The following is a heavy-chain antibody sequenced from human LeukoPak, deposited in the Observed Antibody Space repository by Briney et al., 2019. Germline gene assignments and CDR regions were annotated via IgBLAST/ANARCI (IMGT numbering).Heavy chain of an antibody. V-gene: IGHV4-59*01. CDR1: GGSISSYY. D-gene: IGHD6-19*01. CDR3: ARDSSGWYHWFDP. Sequence: SQTLSLTCAVSGGSISSYYWSWIRQPPGKGLEWIGYIYYSGSTNYNPSLKSRVTISVDTSKNQFSLKLSSVTAADTAVYYCARDSSGWYHWFDPWGQGTLVTVSS. J-gene: IGHJ5*02. CDR2: IYYSGST.